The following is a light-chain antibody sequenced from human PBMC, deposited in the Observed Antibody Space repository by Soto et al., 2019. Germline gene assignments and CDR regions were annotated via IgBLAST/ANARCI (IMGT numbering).Light chain of an antibody. V-gene: IGKV3-20*01. CDR1: QSVSSSF. CDR3: QQYGSSPLT. Sequence: EIVLTQSPGTLSLSTGERATLSSRASQSVSSSFLAWYQQKPGQAPRLLIYGASTRATGIPDRFSGSGSGTDFTLTINRLEPEDFAVYYCQQYGSSPLTFGGGTKVEIK. J-gene: IGKJ4*01. CDR2: GAS.